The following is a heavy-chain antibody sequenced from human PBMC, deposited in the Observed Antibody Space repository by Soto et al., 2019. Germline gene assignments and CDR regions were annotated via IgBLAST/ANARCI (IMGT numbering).Heavy chain of an antibody. Sequence: QVQLVESGGGVVQPGRSLRLSCAASGFTFSSYGMHWVRQAPGKGLEWVAVIWYDGSNKYYADSVKGRFTISRDNSKNTLYLQMNSLRAEDTAVYYCARARRITIFGVVPPGPWGQGTLVTVSS. CDR2: IWYDGSNK. J-gene: IGHJ5*02. CDR1: GFTFSSYG. V-gene: IGHV3-33*01. CDR3: ARARRITIFGVVPPGP. D-gene: IGHD3-3*01.